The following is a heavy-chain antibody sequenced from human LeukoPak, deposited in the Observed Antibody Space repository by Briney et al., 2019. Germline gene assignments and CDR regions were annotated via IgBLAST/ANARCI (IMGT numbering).Heavy chain of an antibody. CDR2: IYHSGSA. CDR1: GASISSPNW. CDR3: ARVTQVVVTALGNWFDP. J-gene: IGHJ5*02. D-gene: IGHD2-15*01. V-gene: IGHV4-4*02. Sequence: SETLSLTCAVSGASISSPNWWSWVRQPPGKGLEWIGEIYHSGSADYNPSLKSRVTISVDKSKNQFSLQLNSVTAADTAVYHCARVTQVVVTALGNWFDPWGQGILVTVSS.